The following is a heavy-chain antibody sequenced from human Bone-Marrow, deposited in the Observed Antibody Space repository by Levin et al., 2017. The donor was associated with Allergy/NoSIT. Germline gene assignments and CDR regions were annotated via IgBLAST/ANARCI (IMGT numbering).Heavy chain of an antibody. CDR1: GFTVSSNY. CDR2: IYSGGST. CDR3: ARGWFGELLYH. Sequence: GGSLRLSCAASGFTVSSNYMSWVRQAPGKGPEWVSVIYSGGSTYYADSVKSRFTISRDNSKNTLYLQMNSLRAEDTAVYYCARGWFGELLYHWGQGTLVTVSS. J-gene: IGHJ5*02. V-gene: IGHV3-53*01. D-gene: IGHD3-10*01.